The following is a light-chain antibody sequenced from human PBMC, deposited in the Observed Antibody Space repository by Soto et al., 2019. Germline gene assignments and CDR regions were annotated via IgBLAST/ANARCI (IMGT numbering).Light chain of an antibody. CDR2: EVS. V-gene: IGLV2-14*01. Sequence: QSALTQPASVSRSPGQSITISCTGTSSDVGGYNYVSWYQQHPGKAPKLMIYEVSNRPSGVSNRFSGSKSGNTASLTISGLQAEDEADYYCSSYTSSSIPWVFGGGTKLTVL. CDR1: SSDVGGYNY. CDR3: SSYTSSSIPWV. J-gene: IGLJ3*02.